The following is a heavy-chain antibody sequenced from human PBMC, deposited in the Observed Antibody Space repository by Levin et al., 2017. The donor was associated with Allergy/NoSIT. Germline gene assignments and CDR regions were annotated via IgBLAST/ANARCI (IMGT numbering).Heavy chain of an antibody. D-gene: IGHD3-3*01. CDR1: GFTFSSYS. J-gene: IGHJ4*02. CDR3: ARVLEGGPDY. Sequence: KTGGSLRLSCAASGFTFSSYSINWVRQAPGKGLEWVSSISSGSSYIYYADSVKGRFTISRDNAKNSLYLQMNSLRAEDTAVYYCARVLEGGPDYWGQGTLVTVSS. CDR2: ISSGSSYI. V-gene: IGHV3-21*01.